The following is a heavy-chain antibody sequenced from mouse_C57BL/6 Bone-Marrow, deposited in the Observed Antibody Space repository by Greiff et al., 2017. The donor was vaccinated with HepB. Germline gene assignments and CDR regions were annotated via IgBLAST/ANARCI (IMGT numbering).Heavy chain of an antibody. V-gene: IGHV2-3*01. J-gene: IGHJ3*01. Sequence: VQGVESGPGLVAPSQSLSITCTVSGFSLTSYGVSWVRQPPGKGLEWLGVIWGDGSTNYHSALISRLSISKDNSKSQVFLKLNSLQTDDPATYYCAKPGDYYGSSYPFAYWGQGTLVTVSA. CDR1: GFSLTSYG. CDR3: AKPGDYYGSSYPFAY. D-gene: IGHD1-1*01. CDR2: IWGDGST.